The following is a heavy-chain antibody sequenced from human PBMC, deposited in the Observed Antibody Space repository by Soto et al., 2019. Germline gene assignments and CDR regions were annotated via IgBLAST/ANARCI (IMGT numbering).Heavy chain of an antibody. V-gene: IGHV5-51*03. D-gene: IGHD6-19*01. CDR1: GYSFTSYW. Sequence: EVQLVQSGAEVKKPGESLKISCKGSGYSFTSYWIGWLRQLPGKGLEWMGTIYPGDSDTRYSPSLQGQVTISADKSISTAYLQWSSLKASDTAMYYCARLLGLDGIAVAGNWFDPWGQGTLVTVSS. J-gene: IGHJ5*02. CDR3: ARLLGLDGIAVAGNWFDP. CDR2: IYPGDSDT.